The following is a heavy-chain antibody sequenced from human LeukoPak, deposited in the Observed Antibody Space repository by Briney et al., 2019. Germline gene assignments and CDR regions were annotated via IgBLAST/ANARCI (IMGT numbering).Heavy chain of an antibody. CDR1: GFTFSSYS. V-gene: IGHV3-21*01. D-gene: IGHD3-3*01. CDR3: ASGSITIFGVVTN. Sequence: GGSLRLSCAASGFTFSSYSMNWVRQAPGKGLEWVSSISSSSSYIYYADSVKGRFTISRDNAKNSLYLQMNSLRAEDTAVYYCASGSITIFGVVTNWGQGTLVTVSS. J-gene: IGHJ4*02. CDR2: ISSSSSYI.